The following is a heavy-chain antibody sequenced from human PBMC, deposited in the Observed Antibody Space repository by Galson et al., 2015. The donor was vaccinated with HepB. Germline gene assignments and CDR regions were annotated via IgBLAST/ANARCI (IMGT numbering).Heavy chain of an antibody. D-gene: IGHD5-18*01. V-gene: IGHV3-23*01. J-gene: IGHJ4*02. CDR1: GFSFSSYA. CDR2: ISGTSIISGGGDGP. CDR3: ARDQVPKYNYGPPLDS. Sequence: SLRLSCAASGFSFSSYAMNWVRQAPGKGLEWVSVISGTSIISGGGDGPYYAVSVRGRFTISRDDSKNTLYLQMNSLIVEDTAIYYCARDQVPKYNYGPPLDSWGQGTLVTVSS.